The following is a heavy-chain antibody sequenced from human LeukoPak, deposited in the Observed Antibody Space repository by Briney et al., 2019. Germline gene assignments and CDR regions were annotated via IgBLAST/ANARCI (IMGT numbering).Heavy chain of an antibody. Sequence: KPGASLKISCKGSGSRFTSYWISWVRPLPGKGLEWMGRIDPSDSYTNYSPSFQGHVTISADKSISTAYLQWSSLKASDTAMYYCARRVAAADNWFDPWGQGALVTVSS. J-gene: IGHJ5*02. CDR3: ARRVAAADNWFDP. CDR1: GSRFTSYW. CDR2: IDPSDSYT. D-gene: IGHD6-13*01. V-gene: IGHV5-10-1*01.